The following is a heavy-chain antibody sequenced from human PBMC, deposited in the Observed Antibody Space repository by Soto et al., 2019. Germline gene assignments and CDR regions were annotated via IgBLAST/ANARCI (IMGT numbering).Heavy chain of an antibody. D-gene: IGHD3-10*01. CDR2: IYYSGST. J-gene: IGHJ6*03. Sequence: PSETLSLTCTVSGGSISSGGYYWSWIRQHPGKGLEWIGYIYYSGSTYYNPSLKSRVTISVDTSKNQFSLKLSSVTAADTAVYYCAREEYYYGSGRSSYYYYMDVRGKGTTVTVSS. CDR1: GGSISSGGYY. V-gene: IGHV4-31*03. CDR3: AREEYYYGSGRSSYYYYMDV.